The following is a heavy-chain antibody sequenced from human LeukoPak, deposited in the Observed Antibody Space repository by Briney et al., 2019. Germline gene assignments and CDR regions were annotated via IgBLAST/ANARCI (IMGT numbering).Heavy chain of an antibody. J-gene: IGHJ3*02. CDR1: GYTFTSYY. D-gene: IGHD3-22*01. CDR3: ARASIVVVTKKGAFDI. V-gene: IGHV1-46*01. CDR2: INPSGGST. Sequence: ASVKVPCKASGYTFTSYYMHWVRQAPGQGLEWMGIINPSGGSTSYAQKFQGRVTMTRDTSTSTVYMELSSLRSEDTAVYYCARASIVVVTKKGAFDIWGQGTMVTVSS.